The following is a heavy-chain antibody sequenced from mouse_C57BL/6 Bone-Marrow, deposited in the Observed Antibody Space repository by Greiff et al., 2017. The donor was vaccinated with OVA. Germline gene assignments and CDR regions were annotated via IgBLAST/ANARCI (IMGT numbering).Heavy chain of an antibody. V-gene: IGHV3-8*01. J-gene: IGHJ4*01. D-gene: IGHD2-4*01. CDR1: GYSITSDY. Sequence: EVKLMESGPGLAKPSQTLSLTCSVTGYSITSDYWNWIRKFPGNKLEYMGYISYSGSTYYNPSLKSRISITRDTSKNQYYLQLNSVTTEDTATYYCARGRLRLYYAMDYWGQGTSVTVSS. CDR3: ARGRLRLYYAMDY. CDR2: ISYSGST.